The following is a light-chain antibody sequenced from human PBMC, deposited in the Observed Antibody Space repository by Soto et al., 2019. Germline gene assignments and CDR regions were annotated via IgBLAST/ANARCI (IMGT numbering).Light chain of an antibody. Sequence: QSVLTQPPSAPGTPGQRVTMSCSGRSSNIGSATVNWYQQVPGTAPKLLIYGNDQRPSGVSDRFSGSKSGTSASLAISGLQSEDEAEYFCAAWDDNVNGPMFGGGTKLTVL. J-gene: IGLJ3*02. CDR2: GND. CDR1: SSNIGSAT. V-gene: IGLV1-44*01. CDR3: AAWDDNVNGPM.